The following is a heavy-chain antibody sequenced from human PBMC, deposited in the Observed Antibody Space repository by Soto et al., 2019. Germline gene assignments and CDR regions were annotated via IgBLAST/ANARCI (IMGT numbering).Heavy chain of an antibody. V-gene: IGHV4-34*01. J-gene: IGHJ6*03. Sequence: SETLSLTCAVYGGSFSGYYWSWIRQPPGKGLEWIGEINHSGSTNYNPSLKSRVTISVDTSKNQFSLKLSSVTAADTAVYYCARGSDGQSDYYYYMDVWGKGTTVTAP. CDR2: INHSGST. CDR1: GGSFSGYY. CDR3: ARGSDGQSDYYYYMDV.